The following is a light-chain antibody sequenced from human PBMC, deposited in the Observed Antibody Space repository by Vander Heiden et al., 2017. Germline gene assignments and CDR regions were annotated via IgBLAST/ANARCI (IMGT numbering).Light chain of an antibody. CDR1: QSVSSD. Sequence: EIVMTQSPATLSVSPGERATLSCRASQSVSSDLAWYQQKPGQAPRLLIYGASISATGIPARFSGSGSGTEFTLTISSLQSEDVAVYYCQHYNHWPLTFGGGTKVEIK. V-gene: IGKV3-15*01. CDR3: QHYNHWPLT. CDR2: GAS. J-gene: IGKJ4*01.